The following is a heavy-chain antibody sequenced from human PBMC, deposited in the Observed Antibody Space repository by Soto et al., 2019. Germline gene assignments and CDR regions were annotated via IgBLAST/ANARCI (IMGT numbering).Heavy chain of an antibody. D-gene: IGHD3-22*01. CDR1: GFTFSSYG. V-gene: IGHV3-30*18. J-gene: IGHJ4*02. CDR3: ANNEYYYDSSGYFR. Sequence: GGSLRLSCAASGFTFSSYGMHWVRQAPGKGLEWVAVISYDGSNKYYADSVKGRFTISRDNSKNTLYLQMNSLRAEDTAVYYCANNEYYYDSSGYFRWGQGTLVTVSS. CDR2: ISYDGSNK.